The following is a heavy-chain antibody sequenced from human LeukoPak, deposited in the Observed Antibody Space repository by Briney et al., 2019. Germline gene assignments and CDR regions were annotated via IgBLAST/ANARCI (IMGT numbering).Heavy chain of an antibody. D-gene: IGHD6-19*01. V-gene: IGHV3-74*01. J-gene: IGHJ4*02. Sequence: GGSLRLSCAASGFTFSSYAMSWVRQAPGKGLVWVSRINSDGSSTSYADSVKGRFTISRDNAKNTLYLQMNSLRAEDTAVYYCARMGIAVAATADWGQGTLVTVSS. CDR3: ARMGIAVAATAD. CDR2: INSDGSST. CDR1: GFTFSSYA.